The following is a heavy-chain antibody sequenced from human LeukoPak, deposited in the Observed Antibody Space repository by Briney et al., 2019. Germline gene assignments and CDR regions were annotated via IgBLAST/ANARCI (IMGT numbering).Heavy chain of an antibody. J-gene: IGHJ4*02. CDR2: ISSNGGGT. V-gene: IGHV3-64D*09. D-gene: IGHD2-15*01. Sequence: TGGSLRLSCSASGFTFRSYAMQWVRQAPGEGLEYVSAISSNGGGTYYADSVKGRFTISRDNSKNTLYLQMSSLRGEDTAVYYCVKDQSYCSGGSCYYYFDHWGQGTLVTVSS. CDR1: GFTFRSYA. CDR3: VKDQSYCSGGSCYYYFDH.